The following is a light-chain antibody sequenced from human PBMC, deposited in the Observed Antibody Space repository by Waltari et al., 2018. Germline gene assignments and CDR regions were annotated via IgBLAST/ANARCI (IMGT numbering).Light chain of an antibody. Sequence: VVMTQSPASQSSAAGERATLSCRASPSVRSTLSWYQQKPGQAPRLLIYGASTRASGIPARFSGSGSGTEFTLTISSLQSEDFAVYFCQQYNDWPLTFGGGTKVEIK. J-gene: IGKJ4*01. CDR1: PSVRST. CDR3: QQYNDWPLT. CDR2: GAS. V-gene: IGKV3-15*01.